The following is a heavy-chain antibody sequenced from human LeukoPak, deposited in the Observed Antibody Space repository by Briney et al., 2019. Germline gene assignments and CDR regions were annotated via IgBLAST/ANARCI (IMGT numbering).Heavy chain of an antibody. CDR3: ARGGLYYFDY. CDR1: GFNFSDYN. CDR2: ISSSGSTI. Sequence: PGGSLRLSCAASGFNFSDYNMNWVRQAPGKGLEWVSYISSSGSTIYYSDSVKGRFTISRDNAKNSLYLQMNSLRAEDTAVYYCARGGLYYFDYWGQGTLVTVSS. J-gene: IGHJ4*02. V-gene: IGHV3-48*04.